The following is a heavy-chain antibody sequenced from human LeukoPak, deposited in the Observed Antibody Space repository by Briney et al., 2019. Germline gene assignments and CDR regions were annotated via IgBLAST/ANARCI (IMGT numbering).Heavy chain of an antibody. V-gene: IGHV5-51*01. D-gene: IGHD6-19*01. CDR2: IYPDDSDT. CDR3: ARLAGTAVAVY. CDR1: GYNFNNYW. Sequence: GESLMISCKGSGYNFNNYWIGWVRQMPGKGLEWMGIIYPDDSDTRYNSSLEGQVTISADKSITTAYLQWSSLKASDSAMYYCARLAGTAVAVYWGQGTLVTVSS. J-gene: IGHJ4*02.